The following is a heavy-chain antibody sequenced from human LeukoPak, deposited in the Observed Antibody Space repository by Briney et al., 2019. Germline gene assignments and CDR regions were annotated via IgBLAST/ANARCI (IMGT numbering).Heavy chain of an antibody. J-gene: IGHJ4*02. Sequence: KPSETLSLTCTVSGGFISNYYWSWIRQPPGKGLEWLGHIYYSGATKYNPSLKSRITISVDTSKNQFSLMLSSVTAADTAVYYCARFGITVVRGGKYYFDYWGQGTLVTVSS. CDR3: ARFGITVVRGGKYYFDY. CDR2: IYYSGAT. D-gene: IGHD3-10*01. CDR1: GGFISNYY. V-gene: IGHV4-59*08.